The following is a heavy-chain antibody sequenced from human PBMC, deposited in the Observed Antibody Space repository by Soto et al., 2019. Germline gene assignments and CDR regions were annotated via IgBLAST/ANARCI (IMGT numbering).Heavy chain of an antibody. D-gene: IGHD2-15*01. CDR3: ARGTRLRAVDI. J-gene: IGHJ3*02. CDR1: GGSFSGYY. CDR2: IHYSGTT. Sequence: PSETLSLTCAVYGGSFSGYYWTSIRQPPGKGLEWIGEIHYSGTTNYNPSLKSRVTTSVNISKKQFSLKLSSVTVADTAMYYCARGTRLRAVDIWGQGTMVTVSS. V-gene: IGHV4-34*01.